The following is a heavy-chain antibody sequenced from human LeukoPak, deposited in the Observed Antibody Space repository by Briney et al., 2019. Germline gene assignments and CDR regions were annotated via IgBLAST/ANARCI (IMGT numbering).Heavy chain of an antibody. CDR3: ARDSIHYDILTGYYSSNWFDP. D-gene: IGHD3-9*01. J-gene: IGHJ5*02. V-gene: IGHV4-30-2*01. Sequence: SQTLSLTCAVSGGSISSGGYSWSWIRQPPGKGLEWIGYIYHSGSTYYNPSLKSRATISVDRSKNQFSLKLSSVTAADTAVYYCARDSIHYDILTGYYSSNWFDPWGQGTLVTVSS. CDR2: IYHSGST. CDR1: GGSISSGGYS.